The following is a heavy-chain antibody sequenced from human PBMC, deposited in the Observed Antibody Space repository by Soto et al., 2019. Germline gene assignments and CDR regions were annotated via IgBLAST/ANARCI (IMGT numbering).Heavy chain of an antibody. V-gene: IGHV3-23*01. CDR2: ISESGHHT. CDR1: AFPSSTYA. D-gene: IGHD3-16*02. Sequence: DVQLLESGGGLVEPGGSLTLSCAASAFPSSTYALNWVRQAPGKGPEWVSTISESGHHTHYADSVKGRFTISRDKSKNTLSLQMNSLRVDDTAIYYCTKSDGCGGGACYTGTYYYFDVWGRGTLVTVSS. CDR3: TKSDGCGGGACYTGTYYYFDV. J-gene: IGHJ2*01.